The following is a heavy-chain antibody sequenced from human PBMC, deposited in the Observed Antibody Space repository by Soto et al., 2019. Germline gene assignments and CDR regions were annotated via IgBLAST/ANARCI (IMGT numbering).Heavy chain of an antibody. J-gene: IGHJ5*02. D-gene: IGHD6-6*01. V-gene: IGHV1-18*01. CDR1: GYTXFSYG. CDR3: ARKSSSSSWFDP. CDR2: ISTYNCNT. Sequence: GXSXKVSFKASGYTXFSYGSRLVRQAPGQGLEWMGWISTYNCNTNYAQKLQGRVTMTTETSTRTAYMEMRSRRSYDTAVYYCARKSSSSSWFDPWGQGTLVTVS.